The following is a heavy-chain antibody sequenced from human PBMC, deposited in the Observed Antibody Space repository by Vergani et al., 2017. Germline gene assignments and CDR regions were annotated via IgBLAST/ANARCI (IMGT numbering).Heavy chain of an antibody. J-gene: IGHJ6*03. V-gene: IGHV3-23*01. CDR3: ASRTYYYYYMDV. Sequence: EVQLLESGGGLVQPGGSLRLSCAASGFTFSSYAMSWVRQAPGKGLEWVSAISGSGGSTYYADSVKGRFTISRDNSKYTLYLQMNSLRAEDTAVYYCASRTYYYYYMDVWGKGTTVTVSS. CDR1: GFTFSSYA. CDR2: ISGSGGST.